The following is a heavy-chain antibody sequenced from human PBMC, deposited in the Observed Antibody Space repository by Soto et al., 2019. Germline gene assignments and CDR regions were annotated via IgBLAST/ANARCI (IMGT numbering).Heavy chain of an antibody. CDR1: GFTFSSYG. J-gene: IGHJ4*02. CDR2: ISYDGSNK. CDR3: ATSRDEYYFDY. D-gene: IGHD2-2*01. V-gene: IGHV3-30*03. Sequence: QVQLVESGGGVVQPGRSLRLSCAASGFTFSSYGMHWVRQAPGKGLEWVAVISYDGSNKYYADSVKGRFTISRDNSKNTLYLQMNSLRAEDMAVYYCATSRDEYYFDYWGQGTLVTVSS.